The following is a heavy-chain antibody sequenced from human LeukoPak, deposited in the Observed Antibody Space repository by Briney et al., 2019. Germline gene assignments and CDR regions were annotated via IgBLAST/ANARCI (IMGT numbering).Heavy chain of an antibody. CDR3: ARVILGVAQYSGLDV. CDR1: GFTFSRYW. V-gene: IGHV3-7*01. J-gene: IGHJ6*02. CDR2: MNEYGSAR. Sequence: HPGGSLRLSCAASGFTFSRYWLTWVRQAPGKGLEWVATMNEYGSARFYVDSVKGRFTIYREYAEKSVFLQMNNLRVEDTAVYYCARVILGVAQYSGLDVWGQGTTVTVSS. D-gene: IGHD2-15*01.